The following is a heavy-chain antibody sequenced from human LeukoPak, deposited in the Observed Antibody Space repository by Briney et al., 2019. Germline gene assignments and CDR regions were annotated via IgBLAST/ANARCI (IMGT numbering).Heavy chain of an antibody. J-gene: IGHJ4*02. Sequence: SETLSLTCAVYGGSFSGYYWSWIRQPPGKGLEWIGEINHSGSTNYNPSLKSRVTISVDTSKNQFSLKLSSVTAADTAVYYCARAPDYYYDSSGPHFDYWGQGTLVTVSS. V-gene: IGHV4-34*01. CDR1: GGSFSGYY. CDR2: INHSGST. CDR3: ARAPDYYYDSSGPHFDY. D-gene: IGHD3-22*01.